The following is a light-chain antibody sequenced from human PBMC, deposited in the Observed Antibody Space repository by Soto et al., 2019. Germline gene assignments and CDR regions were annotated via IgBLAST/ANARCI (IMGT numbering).Light chain of an antibody. CDR1: QSVSSAN. CDR2: GAS. Sequence: EIVVTQSPATLSLSPGERATLSCRASQSVSSANFAWYHQKPGQAPILLIYGASSSATRIPYRFSGSGSGTVFTLTINMPEPDDVSFYYCHEYGNSPQTFGQGTKVEIK. J-gene: IGKJ1*01. V-gene: IGKV3-20*01. CDR3: HEYGNSPQT.